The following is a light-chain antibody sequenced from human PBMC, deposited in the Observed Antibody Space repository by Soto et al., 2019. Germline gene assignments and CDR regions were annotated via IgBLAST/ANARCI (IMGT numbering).Light chain of an antibody. J-gene: IGKJ1*01. CDR2: WAS. Sequence: DIVMTQSPDSLAVSLGERATINCKSSQSVLYSSNNKNYLAWYRQKPGQPPKLLIYWASTRESGVPDRFSGSGSGTDFTPTISSLQAEDVAVYYCQQCYSTPWTFGQGTKV. V-gene: IGKV4-1*01. CDR3: QQCYSTPWT. CDR1: QSVLYSSNNKNY.